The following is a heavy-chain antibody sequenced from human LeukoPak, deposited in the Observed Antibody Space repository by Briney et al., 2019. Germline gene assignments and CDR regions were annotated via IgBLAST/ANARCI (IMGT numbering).Heavy chain of an antibody. V-gene: IGHV1-18*01. CDR2: ISAYNGNT. Sequence: ASVTVSCKASGYTFTSYGISWMRQPPGKGLEWMGWISAYNGNTNYAQKLQGRVTMTTDTSTSTAYMELRSLRSDHTAVYYCARTPRYSSGWYHYFDYWGQGTLVTVSS. J-gene: IGHJ4*02. D-gene: IGHD6-19*01. CDR3: ARTPRYSSGWYHYFDY. CDR1: GYTFTSYG.